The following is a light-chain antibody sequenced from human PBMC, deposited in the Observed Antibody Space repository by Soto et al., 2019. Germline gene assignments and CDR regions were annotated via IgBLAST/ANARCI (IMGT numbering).Light chain of an antibody. V-gene: IGLV2-14*03. CDR3: SSYTRSSTHV. CDR2: DVS. CDR1: SSDVGAYTF. J-gene: IGLJ1*01. Sequence: QSALTQPASVSGSPGQSITISCTGTSSDVGAYTFVSWYQQHPDKVPKLMIFDVSRRPSGVSERFSDSKSGNTASLTISGLQPEDEADYYCSSYTRSSTHVFGSGTKVTVL.